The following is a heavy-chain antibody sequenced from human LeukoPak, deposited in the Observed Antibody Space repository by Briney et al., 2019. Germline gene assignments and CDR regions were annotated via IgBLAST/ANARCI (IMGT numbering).Heavy chain of an antibody. J-gene: IGHJ4*02. CDR3: ARGMYNSFDY. V-gene: IGHV1-3*01. CDR2: ITADNGNT. D-gene: IGHD1-14*01. CDR1: GFTFTNSA. Sequence: GASVKVSCKASGFTFTNSAMHWVRQAPGQRLEWMGWITADNGNTKYAQKLQGRVTMTTDTSTSTAYMELRSLRSDDTAVYYCARGMYNSFDYWGQGTLVTVSS.